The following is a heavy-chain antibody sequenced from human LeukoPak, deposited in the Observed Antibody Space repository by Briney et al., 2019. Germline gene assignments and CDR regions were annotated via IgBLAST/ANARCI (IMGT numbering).Heavy chain of an antibody. V-gene: IGHV3-30*18. CDR1: GFTFSTYV. D-gene: IGHD6-19*01. J-gene: IGHJ4*02. Sequence: GGSLRLSCAASGFTFSTYVMYWVRQAPGKGLEWVAVTSHDGSNKYYADSVKGRFSISRDNSKNTVYLQMNSLRAEDTAVYYCAKDPGYNSGWLDHWGQGNLVTVSS. CDR2: TSHDGSNK. CDR3: AKDPGYNSGWLDH.